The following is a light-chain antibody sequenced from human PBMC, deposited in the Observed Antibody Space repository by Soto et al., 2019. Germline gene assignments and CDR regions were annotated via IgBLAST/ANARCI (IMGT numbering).Light chain of an antibody. CDR3: QQYNNWPPTWT. Sequence: DIVLTQSPGTLSLSPGERATLSCRASQSVSSNHLAWYQQKPGQAPRLLIYGGSSRATGIPVRFSGGGSGTEFILTINSLQPEDFAVYYCQQYNNWPPTWTFGQGTKVDIK. J-gene: IGKJ1*01. V-gene: IGKV3-20*01. CDR2: GGS. CDR1: QSVSSNH.